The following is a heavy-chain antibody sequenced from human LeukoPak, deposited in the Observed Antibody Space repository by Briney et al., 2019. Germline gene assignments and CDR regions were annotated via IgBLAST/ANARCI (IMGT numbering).Heavy chain of an antibody. D-gene: IGHD3-10*01. J-gene: IGHJ6*03. V-gene: IGHV1-2*02. Sequence: ASVKVSCKASGYTFTGYYMHWVRQAPGQGLEWMGWINPNRGGTNYAQKFQGRVTMTRDTSISTAYMELSRLRSDDTAVYYCARYVVVRGVMSYYYYYMDVWGKGTTVTISS. CDR3: ARYVVVRGVMSYYYYYMDV. CDR1: GYTFTGYY. CDR2: INPNRGGT.